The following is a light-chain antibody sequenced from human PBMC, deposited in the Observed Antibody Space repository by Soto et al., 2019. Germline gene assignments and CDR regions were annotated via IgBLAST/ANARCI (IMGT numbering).Light chain of an antibody. CDR1: QSISSSS. CDR3: QQYSSSPFA. V-gene: IGKV3-20*01. J-gene: IGKJ3*01. Sequence: DIVLTQSPGTLSLSPGERATLTCRTSQSISSSSLAWYQQKPGQAPRLLICGVSNRATGIPDRLSGSGFGTAFALTISSLEPEDFAVYYCQQYSSSPFAFGPGTKVDIK. CDR2: GVS.